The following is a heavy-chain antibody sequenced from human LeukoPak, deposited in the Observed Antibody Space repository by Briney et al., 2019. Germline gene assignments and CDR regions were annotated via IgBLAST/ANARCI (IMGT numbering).Heavy chain of an antibody. CDR3: ARDSGYDLMDY. D-gene: IGHD5-12*01. CDR1: GGSISSGSYY. V-gene: IGHV4-61*02. J-gene: IGHJ4*02. CDR2: IYTSGGT. Sequence: SQTLSLTCTVSGGSISSGSYYWSWIRQPAGKGLEWIGRIYTSGGTNYNPSLKSRVTISVDTSKNQFSLKLSSVTAADTAVYYCARDSGYDLMDYWGQGTLVTVSS.